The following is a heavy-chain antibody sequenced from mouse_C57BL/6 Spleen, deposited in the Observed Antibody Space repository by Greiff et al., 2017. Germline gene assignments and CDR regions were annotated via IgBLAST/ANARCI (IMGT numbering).Heavy chain of an antibody. CDR1: GYTFTSYT. D-gene: IGHD2-4*01. V-gene: IGHV1-4*01. J-gene: IGHJ2*01. CDR2: INPSSGYT. Sequence: QVQLKESGAELARPGASVKMSCKASGYTFTSYTMHWVKQRPGQGLEWIGYINPSSGYTKYNQKFKDKATLTADKSSSTAYMQLSSLTSEDSAVYYCAFYYDYDGGYFDYWGQGTTLTVSS. CDR3: AFYYDYDGGYFDY.